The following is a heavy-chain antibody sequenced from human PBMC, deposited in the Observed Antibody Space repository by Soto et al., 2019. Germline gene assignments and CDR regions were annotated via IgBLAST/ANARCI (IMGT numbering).Heavy chain of an antibody. CDR2: ISAYNGNT. V-gene: IGHV1-18*01. CDR1: GYTFTSFG. Sequence: ASVKVSCKASGYTFTSFGISWVRQAPGQGLEWMGWISAYNGNTNYAQNFQGRVTMTTDTSTSTAYMELRSLRSDDTAVYYCPRDAPPFDYWGQGTRVSVSS. J-gene: IGHJ4*02. CDR3: PRDAPPFDY.